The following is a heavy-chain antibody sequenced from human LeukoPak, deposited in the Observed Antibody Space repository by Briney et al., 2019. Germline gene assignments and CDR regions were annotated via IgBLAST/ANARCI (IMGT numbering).Heavy chain of an antibody. V-gene: IGHV3-23*01. CDR3: AKVGSSTWYMYYFDY. D-gene: IGHD6-13*01. CDR2: ISGDSATP. CDR1: GFTFNIYA. Sequence: GGSLRLSCAASGFTFNIYAMTWVRQAPGKGLEWVSTISGDSATPYFADSVKGRFTISRDNSKNTLYLQMNSLRVEDTAVYYCAKVGSSTWYMYYFDYWGQGALVTVSS. J-gene: IGHJ4*02.